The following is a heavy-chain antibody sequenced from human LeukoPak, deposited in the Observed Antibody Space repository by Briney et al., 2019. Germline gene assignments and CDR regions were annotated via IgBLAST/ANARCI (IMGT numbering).Heavy chain of an antibody. Sequence: PSETLSLTCAVSGGSISSSNWWSWVRQPPGKGLEWIGEIYHSGSTNYNPSLKSRVTISVDKSKNQFSLKLSSVTAADTAVYYCASLPRGYSYGYLVDYWGQGTLVTVSS. J-gene: IGHJ4*02. D-gene: IGHD5-18*01. CDR1: GGSISSSNW. CDR3: ASLPRGYSYGYLVDY. CDR2: IYHSGST. V-gene: IGHV4-4*02.